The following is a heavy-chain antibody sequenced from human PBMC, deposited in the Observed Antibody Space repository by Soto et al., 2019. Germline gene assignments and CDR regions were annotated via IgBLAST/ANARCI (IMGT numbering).Heavy chain of an antibody. CDR1: GGSISSGGYY. V-gene: IGHV4-31*03. CDR3: ARMCSGGSCSSDY. D-gene: IGHD2-15*01. Sequence: QVQLQESGPGLVKPSQTLSLTCTVSGGSISSGGYYWSWIRQHPGKGLEWIGYIYYSGRTYYNPSLKSRVTISVDTAKNHFSLKLSSVTAADTAVYYCARMCSGGSCSSDYWGQGTLVTVSS. CDR2: IYYSGRT. J-gene: IGHJ4*02.